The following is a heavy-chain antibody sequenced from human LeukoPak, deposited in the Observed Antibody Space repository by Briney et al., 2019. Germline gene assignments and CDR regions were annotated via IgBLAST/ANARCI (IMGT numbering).Heavy chain of an antibody. V-gene: IGHV3-23*01. Sequence: GGSLRLSCAASGFSFSSYAMTWVRQAPGKGLEWVSALSAGGGSTYYADSVKGRFTISRDNSKNTLFLQMSSLRAEDTAVYYCAKARLTAAYHFDYWGQGTLVTVSS. J-gene: IGHJ4*02. CDR1: GFSFSSYA. CDR3: AKARLTAAYHFDY. CDR2: LSAGGGST. D-gene: IGHD3-22*01.